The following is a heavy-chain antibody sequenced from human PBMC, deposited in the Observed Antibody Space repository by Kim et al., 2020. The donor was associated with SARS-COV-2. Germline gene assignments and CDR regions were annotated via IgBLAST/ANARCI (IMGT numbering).Heavy chain of an antibody. Sequence: SETLSLTCTVSGGSISDYYWNWIRQSPGKGLEWIWFIYHSGSTNYNPSPMSRVTITLDTTTNQFPLKLRSVTAADTAVFHYERKGRDWYYFDYWGQG. CDR1: GGSISDYY. J-gene: IGHJ4*02. CDR2: IYHSGST. D-gene: IGHD3-9*01. V-gene: IGHV4-4*08. CDR3: ERKGRDWYYFDY.